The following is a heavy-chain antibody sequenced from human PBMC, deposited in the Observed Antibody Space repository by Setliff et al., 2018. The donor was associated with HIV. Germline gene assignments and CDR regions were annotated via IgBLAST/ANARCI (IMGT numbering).Heavy chain of an antibody. D-gene: IGHD3-3*01. V-gene: IGHV3-30*03. CDR1: GFTFRHYA. CDR2: VSYDAERK. Sequence: HPGGSLRLSCEASGFTFRHYAMHWVRQAPGKGLEWVAVVSYDAERKYYADSVKGRFTIFRDNPRNTVYLQMTGLRLDDTAVYYCARDSAAWVTELGILGYWGQGTLVTVS. CDR3: ARDSAAWVTELGILGY. J-gene: IGHJ4*02.